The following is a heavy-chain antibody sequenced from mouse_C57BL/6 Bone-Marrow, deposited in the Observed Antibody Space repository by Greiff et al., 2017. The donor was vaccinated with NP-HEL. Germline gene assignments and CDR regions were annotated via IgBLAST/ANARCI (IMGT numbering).Heavy chain of an antibody. CDR2: INPYNGGT. D-gene: IGHD1-1*01. CDR1: GYTFTDYY. V-gene: IGHV1-19*01. Sequence: EVKLPESGPVLVKPGASVKMSCKASGYTFTDYYMNWVKQSHGKSLEWIGVINPYNGGTSYNQKFKGKATLTVDKSSSTAYMELNSLTSEDSAVYYCAREGYGSSYEFDYWGQGTTLTVSS. CDR3: AREGYGSSYEFDY. J-gene: IGHJ2*01.